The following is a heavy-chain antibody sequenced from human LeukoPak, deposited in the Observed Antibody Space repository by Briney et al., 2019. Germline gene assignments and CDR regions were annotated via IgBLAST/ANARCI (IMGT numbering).Heavy chain of an antibody. CDR1: GLSFSSYW. CDR2: INSDGSST. CDR3: AKEHITMGALDI. V-gene: IGHV3-74*01. J-gene: IGHJ3*02. Sequence: GGSLRLSCAASGLSFSSYWMHWVRQAPGKGLVWVSRINSDGSSTSYADSVKGRFTISRDNAKNTLYLQMNSLRAEDTAVYYCAKEHITMGALDIWGQGTMVTVSS. D-gene: IGHD3-10*01.